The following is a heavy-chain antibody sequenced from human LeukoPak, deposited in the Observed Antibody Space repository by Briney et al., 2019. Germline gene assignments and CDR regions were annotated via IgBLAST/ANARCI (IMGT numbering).Heavy chain of an antibody. Sequence: ASVKVSCKASGGTFSSYAISWVRQAPGQGLEWMGGIIPIFGTTNYAQKLQGRVTITADESTSTAYMELSSLRSEDTAVYYCALLATTVVTRFDYWGQGTLVTVS. D-gene: IGHD4-23*01. CDR3: ALLATTVVTRFDY. V-gene: IGHV1-69*13. CDR2: IIPIFGTT. CDR1: GGTFSSYA. J-gene: IGHJ4*02.